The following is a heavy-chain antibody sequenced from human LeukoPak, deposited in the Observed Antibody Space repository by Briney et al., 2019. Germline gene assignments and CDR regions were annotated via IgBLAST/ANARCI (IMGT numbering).Heavy chain of an antibody. V-gene: IGHV3-33*01. CDR2: IWYDGSNK. D-gene: IGHD4-17*01. CDR3: ARGNTVTKPYYYGMDV. CDR1: GFTFSSYG. Sequence: GRSLRLSCAASGFTFSSYGMHWVRQAPGKGLEWVAVIWYDGSNKYYADSVKGRFTISRDNSKNTLYLQMNSLRAEDTAVYYCARGNTVTKPYYYGMDVWGQGTTVTVSS. J-gene: IGHJ6*02.